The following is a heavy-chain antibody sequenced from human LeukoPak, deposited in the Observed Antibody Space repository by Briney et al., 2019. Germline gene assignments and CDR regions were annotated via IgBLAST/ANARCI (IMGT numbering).Heavy chain of an antibody. V-gene: IGHV1-8*01. D-gene: IGHD3-22*01. CDR2: MSPNSGNT. Sequence: ASVKVSCKASGYTFTSYDINWVRQATGQGLEWMGWMSPNSGNTGYAQKFQGRVTMTRNTSISTAYMELSSLRSEDTAVYYCARGGFRMYYYDSSGYYDAFDIWGQGTMVTVSS. CDR3: ARGGFRMYYYDSSGYYDAFDI. CDR1: GYTFTSYD. J-gene: IGHJ3*02.